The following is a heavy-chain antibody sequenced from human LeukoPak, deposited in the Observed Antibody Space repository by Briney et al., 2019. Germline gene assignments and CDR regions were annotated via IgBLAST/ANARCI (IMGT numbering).Heavy chain of an antibody. D-gene: IGHD6-19*01. J-gene: IGHJ3*02. CDR1: GGTFSSYA. CDR3: ARPLVAGTDAFDI. V-gene: IGHV1-69*04. CDR2: IIPILGIA. Sequence: VASVKVSCKASGGTFSSYAISWVRQAPGQGLEWMGRIIPILGIANYAQKFQGRVTITADKSTSTAYMELSSLRSEDTAVYYCARPLVAGTDAFDIWGQGTMVTVSS.